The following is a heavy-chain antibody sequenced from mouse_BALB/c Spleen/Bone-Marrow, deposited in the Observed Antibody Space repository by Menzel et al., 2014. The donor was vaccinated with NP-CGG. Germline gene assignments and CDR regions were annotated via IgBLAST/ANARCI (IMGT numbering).Heavy chain of an antibody. J-gene: IGHJ3*01. Sequence: EVKLVESGGGLAQPGGSLKLSCAASGFTFSSYTMSWVRQTPEKRLEWVAYISNGGGSTYYPDTVKGRFTISRDNAKNSLYLQMSSLKSEDTAMYYCARRAGAYWGQGTLVTVSA. CDR2: ISNGGGST. D-gene: IGHD3-3*01. CDR1: GFTFSSYT. CDR3: ARRAGAY. V-gene: IGHV5-12-2*01.